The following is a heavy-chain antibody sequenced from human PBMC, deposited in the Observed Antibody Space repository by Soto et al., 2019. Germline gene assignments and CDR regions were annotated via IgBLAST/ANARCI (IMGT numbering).Heavy chain of an antibody. Sequence: DVQLLQSGGGLAQPGTSLRLSCAASGFTFKYYAMTWVRQAPGKGLEWVSTISGSGDKTDYADSVKGRFRVSRDNSKDTLYLQMDSLRADDTALYYCARESKWYGGQYFQDWGQGTLVTVSS. CDR1: GFTFKYYA. V-gene: IGHV3-23*01. CDR2: ISGSGDKT. CDR3: ARESKWYGGQYFQD. D-gene: IGHD2-8*01. J-gene: IGHJ1*01.